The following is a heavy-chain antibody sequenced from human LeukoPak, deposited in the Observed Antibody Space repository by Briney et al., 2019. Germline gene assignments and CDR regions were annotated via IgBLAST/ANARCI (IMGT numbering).Heavy chain of an antibody. V-gene: IGHV1-2*02. D-gene: IGHD3-3*01. CDR1: GYTFTNYY. CDR2: INPNSGET. Sequence: ASVKVSCKASGYTFTNYYMHWVRQAPGQGLEWMGWINPNSGETNFAQKFQGRVTMTRDTSTSTVYMELSSLRSEDTAVYYCARDFWSGYYSSHYFDYWGQGTLVTVSS. CDR3: ARDFWSGYYSSHYFDY. J-gene: IGHJ4*02.